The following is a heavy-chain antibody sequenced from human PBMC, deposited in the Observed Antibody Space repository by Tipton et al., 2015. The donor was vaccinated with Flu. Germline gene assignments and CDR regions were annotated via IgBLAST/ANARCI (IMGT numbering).Heavy chain of an antibody. CDR2: ITTMFGTT. CDR3: ARSRGYTYSDYFDN. V-gene: IGHV1-69*06. J-gene: IGHJ4*02. D-gene: IGHD2-2*02. Sequence: QVQLVQSGPEVKKPGSSVKVSCQASDVMFSSYGVGFVRQAPGQGLEWMGGITTMFGTTDYAQKFQGRVAITVDKSTRTVYMELRSLRHEDTAMYYCARSRGYTYSDYFDNWGQGTQVIVSS. CDR1: DVMFSSYG.